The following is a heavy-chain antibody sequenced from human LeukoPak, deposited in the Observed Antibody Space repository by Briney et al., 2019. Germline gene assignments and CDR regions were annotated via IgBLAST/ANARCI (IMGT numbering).Heavy chain of an antibody. V-gene: IGHV3-53*01. CDR1: GFTVSSNY. CDR3: AREDPNGSGSCMDV. D-gene: IGHD3-10*01. Sequence: GGSLRLSCAASGFTVSSNYMSWVRQAPGKGLEWVSVIYSGGSTYYADSVKGRFTISRDNSKNTLYLQMNSLRAEDTAVYYCAREDPNGSGSCMDVWGKGTTVTISS. CDR2: IYSGGST. J-gene: IGHJ6*04.